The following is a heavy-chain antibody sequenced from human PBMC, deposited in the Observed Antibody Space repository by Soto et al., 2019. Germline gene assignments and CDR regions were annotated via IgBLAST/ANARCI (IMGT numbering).Heavy chain of an antibody. CDR3: ARDRRYSSSWGVYYGMDV. D-gene: IGHD6-6*01. V-gene: IGHV4-4*07. Sequence: QVQLQESGPGLVKPSETLALTCTVSGGSISSYYWSWIRQPAGKGLEWIGRIYTSGSTNYNPSLKSRVTMSVDTSKNQFSLKLSSVTAADTAVYYCARDRRYSSSWGVYYGMDVWGQGTTVTVSS. CDR2: IYTSGST. CDR1: GGSISSYY. J-gene: IGHJ6*02.